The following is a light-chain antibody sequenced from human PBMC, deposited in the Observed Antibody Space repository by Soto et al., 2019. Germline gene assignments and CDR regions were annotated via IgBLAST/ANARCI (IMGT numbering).Light chain of an antibody. Sequence: QSALTQPRSVSGSPGQSVTISSTGTSSDVGGYNYVSWYQQHPGKAPKLMIYDVNKRPSGVPDRFSGSKSGNTASLTISGLQAEDEADYYCCSYAGSYTWVFGGGTKLTVL. J-gene: IGLJ3*02. CDR1: SSDVGGYNY. CDR2: DVN. CDR3: CSYAGSYTWV. V-gene: IGLV2-11*01.